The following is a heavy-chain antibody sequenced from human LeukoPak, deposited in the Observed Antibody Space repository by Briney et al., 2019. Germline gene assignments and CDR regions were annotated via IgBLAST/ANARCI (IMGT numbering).Heavy chain of an antibody. J-gene: IGHJ4*02. CDR2: INPNSGGT. CDR3: ARGFMGSYEY. D-gene: IGHD3-10*01. Sequence: ASVKVSCTGSGYSLTGYEMYWVRQAPGQGLEWMGRINPNSGGTNYAQKFQGRVTMTRDTSISTVYMELSRLTSDDTAVYYCARGFMGSYEYWGQGTLVTVSS. CDR1: GYSLTGYE. V-gene: IGHV1-2*06.